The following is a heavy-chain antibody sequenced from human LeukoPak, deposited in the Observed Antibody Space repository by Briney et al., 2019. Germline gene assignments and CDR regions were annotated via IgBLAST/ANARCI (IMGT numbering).Heavy chain of an antibody. CDR2: IYYSGST. Sequence: PSETLSLTCTVSGGSISSGDYYWSWIRQPPGKGLEWIGYIYYSGSTYYNPSLKSRVTISVDTSKNQFSLKLSSVTAADTAVYYCARVYYDFWSGYYPDWFDPWSQGTLVTVSS. CDR3: ARVYYDFWSGYYPDWFDP. V-gene: IGHV4-30-4*01. J-gene: IGHJ5*02. D-gene: IGHD3-3*01. CDR1: GGSISSGDYY.